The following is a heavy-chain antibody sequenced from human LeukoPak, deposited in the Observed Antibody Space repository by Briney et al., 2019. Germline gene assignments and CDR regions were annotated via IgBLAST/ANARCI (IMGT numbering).Heavy chain of an antibody. CDR2: ISAYNGNT. CDR1: GYTFTSYG. J-gene: IGHJ5*02. CDR3: ARYPSAQVPLGPQRSWFDP. Sequence: ASVKVSCKASGYTFTSYGISWVPQAPGQGLEWMVWISAYNGNTNYAQKLQGRVTMTTDTSTTTAYMELRRLRSDDMTVYDSARYPSAQVPLGPQRSWFDPWGQGTLVTVSS. D-gene: IGHD4/OR15-4a*01. V-gene: IGHV1-18*03.